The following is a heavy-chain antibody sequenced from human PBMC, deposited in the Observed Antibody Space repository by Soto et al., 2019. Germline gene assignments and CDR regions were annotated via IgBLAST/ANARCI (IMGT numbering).Heavy chain of an antibody. CDR2: FSGTT. Sequence: EVQLLESGGGLVQPGGSLRLSCAASGFTFSSYAMSWVRQAPGKGLEWVSAFSGTTSYADSVRGRFTISRDNSRNTLYLQMDSLRAEDTAVYYCAKVLGYCGGGACPFDSWGQGTLVTVSS. D-gene: IGHD2-15*01. CDR3: AKVLGYCGGGACPFDS. J-gene: IGHJ4*02. V-gene: IGHV3-23*01. CDR1: GFTFSSYA.